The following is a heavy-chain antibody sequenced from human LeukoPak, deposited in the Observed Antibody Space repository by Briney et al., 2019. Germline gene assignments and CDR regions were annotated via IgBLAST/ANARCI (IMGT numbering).Heavy chain of an antibody. V-gene: IGHV3-23*01. J-gene: IGHJ6*02. CDR1: GFTFSSYA. Sequence: GGSLRLSCAASGFTFSSYAMSWVRQAPGKGLEWVSAISDSGGSTYYADSVKGRFTISRDNSKNTLYLQMNSLRAEDTAVYYCAKNIVVVPAAIPYFDYYYYGMDVWGQGTTVTVSS. D-gene: IGHD2-2*01. CDR3: AKNIVVVPAAIPYFDYYYYGMDV. CDR2: ISDSGGST.